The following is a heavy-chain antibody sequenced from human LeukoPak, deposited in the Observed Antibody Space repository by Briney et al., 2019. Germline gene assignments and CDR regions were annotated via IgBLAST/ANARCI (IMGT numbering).Heavy chain of an antibody. CDR3: ARDYNNYDVGF. J-gene: IGHJ4*02. D-gene: IGHD4-11*01. V-gene: IGHV3-74*01. CDR2: INSGGSDS. Sequence: GGSLRLSCAASGFTFSSYWIHWVRQAPGKGLVWVSRINSGGSDSIYADSEKGRFTISRDNAQNTVYLQLNSLRTEDTAVYYCARDYNNYDVGFWGQGTLVTVSS. CDR1: GFTFSSYW.